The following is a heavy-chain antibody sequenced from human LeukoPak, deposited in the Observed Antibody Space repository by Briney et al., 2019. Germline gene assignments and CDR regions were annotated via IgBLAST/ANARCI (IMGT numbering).Heavy chain of an antibody. J-gene: IGHJ6*02. CDR2: IIPILGIA. CDR3: ASFCSSTSCYAEDYYYGMDV. D-gene: IGHD2-2*01. CDR1: GGTFSSYA. V-gene: IGHV1-69*04. Sequence: SVTVSCKASGGTFSSYAISWVRQAPGQGLEWMGRIIPILGIANYAQKFQGRVTITADKSTSTAYMELSSLRSEDTAVYYCASFCSSTSCYAEDYYYGMDVWGQGTTVTVSS.